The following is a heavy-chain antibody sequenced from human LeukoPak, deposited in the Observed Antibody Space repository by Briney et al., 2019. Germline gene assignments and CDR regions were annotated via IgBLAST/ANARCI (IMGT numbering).Heavy chain of an antibody. Sequence: PSETLSLTCTVSGGSISSSSYYWGWIRQPPGKGLEGIGSIYYSGSTYYNPSLKSRVTISVDTSKNHFSLRLSSVTAADTAVYYCASYKRRDSSGYYCDAFDIWGQGTMVTVSS. CDR2: IYYSGST. CDR3: ASYKRRDSSGYYCDAFDI. D-gene: IGHD3-22*01. CDR1: GGSISSSSYY. V-gene: IGHV4-39*01. J-gene: IGHJ3*02.